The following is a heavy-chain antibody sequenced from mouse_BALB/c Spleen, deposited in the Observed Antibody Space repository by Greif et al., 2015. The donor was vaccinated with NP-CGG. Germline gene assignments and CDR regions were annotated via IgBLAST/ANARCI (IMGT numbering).Heavy chain of an antibody. V-gene: IGHV1S130*01. Sequence: VQLQQSGSVLVRPGASVKLSCKASGYTFTSSWMHWAKQRPGQGLEWIGEIHPNSGNTNYNEKFKGKATLTVDTSSSTAYVDLSSLTSEDSAVYYCASRDYWGQGTTLTVSS. J-gene: IGHJ2*01. CDR2: IHPNSGNT. CDR3: ASRDY. CDR1: GYTFTSSW.